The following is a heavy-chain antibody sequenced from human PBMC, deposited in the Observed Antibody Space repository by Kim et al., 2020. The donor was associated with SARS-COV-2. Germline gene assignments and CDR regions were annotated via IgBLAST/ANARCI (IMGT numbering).Heavy chain of an antibody. CDR2: EDEK. D-gene: IGHD2-15*01. Sequence: EDEKRYSPSLKSKLTITKDTSKNQVVLTMTNMDPVDTATYYCAHNGGDYWGQGTLVTVSS. V-gene: IGHV2-5*02. J-gene: IGHJ4*02. CDR3: AHNGGDY.